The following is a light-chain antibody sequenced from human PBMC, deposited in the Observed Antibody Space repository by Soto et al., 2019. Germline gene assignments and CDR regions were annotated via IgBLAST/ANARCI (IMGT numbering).Light chain of an antibody. J-gene: IGLJ3*02. V-gene: IGLV2-8*01. Sequence: QSVLTQPASVSGSPGQSITISCTGTSCDVGGYNYVSWYQQQPGKAPKLMIYEVSKRPSGVPDRFSGYKSGNAASLTVSGLQAEDEADYYCNSYAGSNNWVFGGGTKLTVL. CDR1: SCDVGGYNY. CDR2: EVS. CDR3: NSYAGSNNWV.